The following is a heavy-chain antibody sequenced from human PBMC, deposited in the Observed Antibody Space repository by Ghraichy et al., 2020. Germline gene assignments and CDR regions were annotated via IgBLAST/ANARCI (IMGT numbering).Heavy chain of an antibody. CDR2: IYYSGST. CDR1: GGSISSSSYY. CDR3: ARHRTRSGSYSPYYYYYGMDV. V-gene: IGHV4-39*01. Sequence: SETLSLTCTVSGGSISSSSYYWGWIRQPPGKGLEWIGSIYYSGSTYYNPSLKSRVTISVDTSKNQFSLKLSSVTAADTAVYYCARHRTRSGSYSPYYYYYGMDVCGQGTTVTVSS. D-gene: IGHD1-26*01. J-gene: IGHJ6*02.